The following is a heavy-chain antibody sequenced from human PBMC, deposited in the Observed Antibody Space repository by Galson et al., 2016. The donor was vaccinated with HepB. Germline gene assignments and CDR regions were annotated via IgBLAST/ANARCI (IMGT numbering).Heavy chain of an antibody. CDR3: AVGHVGTAEDLPFDY. CDR1: GDSVSSDSAA. Sequence: CAISGDSVSSDSAAWDWLRQSPSRGLEWLGRTYYRSKWYTDYPESVKGRVTINPDTSKNQFSLQLNSVTPEYTAVYYCAVGHVGTAEDLPFDYWGQGTLVTVSS. V-gene: IGHV6-1*01. D-gene: IGHD7-27*01. CDR2: TYYRSKWYT. J-gene: IGHJ4*02.